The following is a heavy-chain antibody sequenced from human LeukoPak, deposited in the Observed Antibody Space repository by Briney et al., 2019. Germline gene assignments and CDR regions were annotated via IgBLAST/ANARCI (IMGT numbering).Heavy chain of an antibody. CDR3: ARDSYSPPMPPRYYYYFGMDV. CDR2: INPNSGGT. V-gene: IGHV1-2*02. D-gene: IGHD4-11*01. J-gene: IGHJ6*04. Sequence: GASVKVSCKASGYTFTGYCMHWVRQAPGQGLEWMGWINPNSGGTNYAQKFQGRVTMTRDTSISTAYMELSRLRSDDTAVYYCARDSYSPPMPPRYYYYFGMDVWGKGTTVTVSS. CDR1: GYTFTGYC.